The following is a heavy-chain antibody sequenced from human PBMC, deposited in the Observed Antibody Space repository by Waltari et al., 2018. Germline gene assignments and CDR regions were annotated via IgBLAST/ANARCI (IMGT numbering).Heavy chain of an antibody. CDR1: GDSIRSHF. D-gene: IGHD3-22*01. CDR2: MYFSGTK. CDR3: ARLPRGSVIIGAFDI. J-gene: IGHJ3*02. V-gene: IGHV4-59*11. Sequence: VQLQESGPGLVKPSETLSLRCNVSGDSIRSHFWSWIRQAPGKGLEWIGHMYFSGTKDYNPSLKSLGAMSIDTSKNQFSLNRRSVTAADTAIYYCARLPRGSVIIGAFDIWGQGTQVTVSS.